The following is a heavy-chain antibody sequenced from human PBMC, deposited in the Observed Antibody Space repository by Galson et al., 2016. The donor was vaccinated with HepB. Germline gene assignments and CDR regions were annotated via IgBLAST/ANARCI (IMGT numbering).Heavy chain of an antibody. CDR2: ISGTGGST. Sequence: SLRLSCAASGLTFNNAWMSWVRQAPGKGLEWVSGISGTGGSTYYADSVKGRFTISRDNSKNTLFLQMNSLRAEDTAVYYCAKAPMDRETAATFDYWGQGTLVTVSS. CDR1: GLTFNNAW. J-gene: IGHJ4*02. D-gene: IGHD2-15*01. CDR3: AKAPMDRETAATFDY. V-gene: IGHV3-23*01.